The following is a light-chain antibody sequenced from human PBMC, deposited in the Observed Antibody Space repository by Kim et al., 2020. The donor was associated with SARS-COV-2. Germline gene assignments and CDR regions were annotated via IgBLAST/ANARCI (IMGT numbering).Light chain of an antibody. CDR1: SGHSSYA. Sequence: QLVLTQSPSASASLGASVKLTCTLSSGHSSYAIAWHQQQPEKGPRYLMKLNSDGSHSKGDGIPDRFSGSCSGAERYLTISSLQSEDEADYYCQTLGTGIQVFGGGTQLTVL. V-gene: IGLV4-69*01. CDR3: QTLGTGIQV. CDR2: LNSDGSH. J-gene: IGLJ2*01.